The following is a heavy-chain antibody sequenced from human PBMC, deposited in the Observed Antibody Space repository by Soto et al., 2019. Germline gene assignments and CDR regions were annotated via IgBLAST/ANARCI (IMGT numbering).Heavy chain of an antibody. D-gene: IGHD2-21*01. Sequence: GGSLRLSCAASGFIFDDYAMHWVRQAPGKGLEWVSGINWNGGSVDYADSVKGRFTISRDNAKTSLFLQMNSLRVEDTALYYCVRGAIPPGHFDYWGQGALVTVSS. CDR1: GFIFDDYA. V-gene: IGHV3-9*01. CDR2: INWNGGSV. CDR3: VRGAIPPGHFDY. J-gene: IGHJ4*02.